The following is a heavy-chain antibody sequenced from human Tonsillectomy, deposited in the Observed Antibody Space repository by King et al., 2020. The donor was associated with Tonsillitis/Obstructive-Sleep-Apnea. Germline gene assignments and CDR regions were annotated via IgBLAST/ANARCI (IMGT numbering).Heavy chain of an antibody. CDR2: IYYSGST. Sequence: QLQESGPGLVKPSETLSLTCTVSGGSISSYYWSWIRQPPGKGLEWIGYIYYSGSTNYNPPLKSRVTISVDTSKNQFSLKLSSVTAADTAVYYCARDRFYGSTSNWFDPWGQGTLVTVSS. D-gene: IGHD3-10*01. CDR3: ARDRFYGSTSNWFDP. V-gene: IGHV4-59*01. CDR1: GGSISSYY. J-gene: IGHJ5*02.